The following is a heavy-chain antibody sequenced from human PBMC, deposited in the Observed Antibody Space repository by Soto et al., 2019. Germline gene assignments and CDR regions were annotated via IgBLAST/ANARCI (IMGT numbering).Heavy chain of an antibody. J-gene: IGHJ6*03. CDR2: IYYSGST. CDR1: GGSISSSSYY. D-gene: IGHD2-8*02. Sequence: ASETLSLTCTVSGGSISSSSYYWGWIRQPPGKGLEWIGSIYYSGSTYYNPSLKSRVTISVDTSKNQFSLKLSSVTAADTAVYYCARQTGGTYYYYYYYMDVWGKGTTVTVSS. V-gene: IGHV4-39*01. CDR3: ARQTGGTYYYYYYYMDV.